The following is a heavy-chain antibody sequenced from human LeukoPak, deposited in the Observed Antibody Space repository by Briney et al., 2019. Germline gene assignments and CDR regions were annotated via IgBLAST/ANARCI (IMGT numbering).Heavy chain of an antibody. CDR3: ARDPRGEVESV. Sequence: PGGSLRLSCAASGFTFSSYSMNWVCQAPGKGLEWVSVIYSGGSTYYADSVKGRFTISRDNSKNALYLQMNSLRAEDTAVYYCARDPRGEVESVWGQGTLVTVSS. J-gene: IGHJ4*02. CDR1: GFTFSSYS. D-gene: IGHD3-16*01. V-gene: IGHV3-66*01. CDR2: IYSGGST.